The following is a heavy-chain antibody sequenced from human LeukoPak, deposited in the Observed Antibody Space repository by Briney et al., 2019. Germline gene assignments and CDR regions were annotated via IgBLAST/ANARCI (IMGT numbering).Heavy chain of an antibody. CDR3: ARDETGGHFEN. V-gene: IGHV3-7*01. CDR1: GFILSDAW. CDR2: INLDGGKK. Sequence: PGGSLRLSCAASGFILSDAWMHWVRQAPGKGLEWVANINLDGGKKYHVDSVKGRFTISRDNAQNSLYLQMNSLRVEDTAVYYCARDETGGHFENWGQGTLVTVSS. D-gene: IGHD3-10*01. J-gene: IGHJ4*02.